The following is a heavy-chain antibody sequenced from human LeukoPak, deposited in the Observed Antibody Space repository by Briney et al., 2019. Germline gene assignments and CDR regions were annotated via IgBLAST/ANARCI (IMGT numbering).Heavy chain of an antibody. CDR2: IIPIFGTA. Sequence: SVKVSCKASGGTFSSYAISWVRQAPGQGLEWMGGIIPIFGTANYAQKFQGRVTITADESMSTAYMELSSLRSEDTAVYYCATYYYDSSGYPRPDYWGQGTLVTVSS. D-gene: IGHD3-22*01. J-gene: IGHJ4*02. CDR1: GGTFSSYA. V-gene: IGHV1-69*13. CDR3: ATYYYDSSGYPRPDY.